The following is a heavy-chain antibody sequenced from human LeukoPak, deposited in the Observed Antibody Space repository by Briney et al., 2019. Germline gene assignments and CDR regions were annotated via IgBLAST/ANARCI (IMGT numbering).Heavy chain of an antibody. CDR3: ARHGSGRYYPAEGRVDY. CDR1: GYTFTNYY. D-gene: IGHD3-10*01. CDR2: INPAGGST. V-gene: IGHV1-46*03. J-gene: IGHJ4*02. Sequence: ASVKVSCKASGYTFTNYYIHWVRQAPGQGLKWMGIINPAGGSTGYAQKFQGRVTMTRDTSTSTVYMELSSLRSEDTAVYYCARHGSGRYYPAEGRVDYWGQGTLVTVSS.